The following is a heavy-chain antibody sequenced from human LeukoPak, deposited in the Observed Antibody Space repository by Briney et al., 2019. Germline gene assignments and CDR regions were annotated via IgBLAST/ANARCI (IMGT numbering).Heavy chain of an antibody. D-gene: IGHD6-13*01. CDR3: AIRAVSCSSSWYVFGD. CDR2: IYPGDSDT. V-gene: IGHV5-51*01. CDR1: GYPLTTYW. Sequence: GESPKTSCNSAGYPLTTYWIGWVRQMPGKGLEWMGIIYPGDSDTSYSPSFQGQVTISVDTSISTAYLQWSSLKASDTAMYYRAIRAVSCSSSWYVFGDGGRGTLVTVS. J-gene: IGHJ4*02.